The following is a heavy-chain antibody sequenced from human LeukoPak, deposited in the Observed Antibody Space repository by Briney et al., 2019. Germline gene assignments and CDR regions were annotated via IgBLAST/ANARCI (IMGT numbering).Heavy chain of an antibody. CDR1: GYTFTGYY. CDR2: INPNSGGT. CDR3: ARAPPYCTNGVCYLRHFDY. D-gene: IGHD2-8*01. Sequence: GASVKVSCTASGYTFTGYYMHWVRQAPGQGLEWMGRINPNSGGTNYAQKFQGRVTMTRDTSISTAYMELSRLRSDDTAVYYCARAPPYCTNGVCYLRHFDYWGQGTLVTVSS. V-gene: IGHV1-2*06. J-gene: IGHJ4*02.